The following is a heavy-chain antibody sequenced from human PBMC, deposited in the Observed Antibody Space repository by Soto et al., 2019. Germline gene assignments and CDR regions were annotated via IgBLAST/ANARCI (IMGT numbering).Heavy chain of an antibody. CDR1: GGSISSDY. V-gene: IGHV4-59*01. CDR2: IYYSGST. J-gene: IGHJ5*02. CDR3: AREAYCSSTSCYDWFDP. D-gene: IGHD2-2*01. Sequence: SETLSLTCTVSGGSISSDYWSWIRQPPGKGLEWIGYIYYSGSTNYNPSLKSRVTISVDTSKNQFSLKLSSVTAADTAVYYCAREAYCSSTSCYDWFDPWGQGTLVTVSS.